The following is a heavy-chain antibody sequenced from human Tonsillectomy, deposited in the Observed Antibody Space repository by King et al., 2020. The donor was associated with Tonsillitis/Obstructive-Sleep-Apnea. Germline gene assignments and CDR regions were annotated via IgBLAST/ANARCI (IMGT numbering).Heavy chain of an antibody. Sequence: VQLVESGGGLVKPGGSRILSCAASGLNCKNAWMSWFGKVTGKWMEWFVRIKCKTSCGAADYAATVKGRFTISSVDSQDTLDLQMNSLKTEDTAVYYCITDPGDYEDYWGQGTPVSVSS. CDR1: GLNCKNAW. J-gene: IGHJ4*02. CDR3: ITDPGDYEDY. V-gene: IGHV3-15*01. CDR2: IKCKTSCGAA. D-gene: IGHD2-21*02.